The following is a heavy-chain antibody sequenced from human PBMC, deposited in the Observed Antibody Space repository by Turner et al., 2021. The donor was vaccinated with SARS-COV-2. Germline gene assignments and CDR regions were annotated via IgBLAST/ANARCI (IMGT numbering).Heavy chain of an antibody. Sequence: EVQLVVSGGGLVKPGGALRLLCAASAFTFSSYSMNWVRQAAGKGLGWVSAIRSSGSYIYYVDSVKGRFTISRDNAKNTLYLQMNSLRAEDTAVYYCARWGPNYYDSSGYYPDAFDIWGQGTMVTVSS. V-gene: IGHV3-21*01. CDR2: IRSSGSYI. D-gene: IGHD3-22*01. J-gene: IGHJ3*02. CDR1: AFTFSSYS. CDR3: ARWGPNYYDSSGYYPDAFDI.